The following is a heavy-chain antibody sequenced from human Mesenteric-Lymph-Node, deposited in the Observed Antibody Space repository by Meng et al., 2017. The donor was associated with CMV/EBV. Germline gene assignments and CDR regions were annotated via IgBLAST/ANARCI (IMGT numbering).Heavy chain of an antibody. J-gene: IGHJ4*02. V-gene: IGHV3-7*03. CDR3: VKGQSSWYDY. Sequence: GESLKISCAASEFSFSNYWMSWVRQAPGKGLERVANIKQDGSEKYYVDSVKGRFTISRDNSKNTLYLQMNSLRAEDTATYFCVKGQSSWYDYWGPGTLVTVSS. CDR1: EFSFSNYW. CDR2: IKQDGSEK. D-gene: IGHD6-13*01.